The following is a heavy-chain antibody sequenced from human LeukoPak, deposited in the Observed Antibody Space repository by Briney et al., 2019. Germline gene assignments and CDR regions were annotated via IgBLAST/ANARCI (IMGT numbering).Heavy chain of an antibody. CDR1: GYRFDIYW. J-gene: IGHJ4*02. CDR3: ARALRGHYYDSSGYYYYFDY. V-gene: IGHV5-51*01. CDR2: IYPGDSDT. Sequence: GESLKISCKGSGYRFDIYWIGWVRQMPGKDLEWMGSIYPGDSDTRYSPSFEGQVTISADQSISTAYLQWSSLKTSDSAVYYCARALRGHYYDSSGYYYYFDYWGQGTLVTVSS. D-gene: IGHD3-22*01.